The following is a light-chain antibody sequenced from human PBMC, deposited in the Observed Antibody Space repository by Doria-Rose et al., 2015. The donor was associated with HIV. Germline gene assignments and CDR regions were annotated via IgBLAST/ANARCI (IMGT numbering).Light chain of an antibody. V-gene: IGKV3-20*01. CDR2: DGS. CDR1: QNFSSTY. CDR3: HQYGTSWT. Sequence: TQSPGTLSLSPGERATLSCRASQNFSSTYLAWYQQKPGQAPSLLIYDGSTRATGIPDRLSASGSGTDFTLTINRLEPEDFALYYCHQYGTSWTFGQGTKVEI. J-gene: IGKJ1*01.